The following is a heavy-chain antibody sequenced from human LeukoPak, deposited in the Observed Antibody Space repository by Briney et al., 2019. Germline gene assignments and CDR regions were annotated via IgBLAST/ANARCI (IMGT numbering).Heavy chain of an antibody. CDR3: ARGVVAAAGRTFDF. CDR1: GGSISSSSYY. D-gene: IGHD6-13*01. CDR2: IYNSGST. J-gene: IGHJ4*02. V-gene: IGHV4-61*01. Sequence: NSSETLSLTCTVSGGSISSSSYYWSWIRQPPGKGLEWIGYIYNSGSTNYNPSLKSRVTISLDTSKNQFSLKLSSVTAADTAVYYCARGVVAAAGRTFDFWGQGTLVTVSS.